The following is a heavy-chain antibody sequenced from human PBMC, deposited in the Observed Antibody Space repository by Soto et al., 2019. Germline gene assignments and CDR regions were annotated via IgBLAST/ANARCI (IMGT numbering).Heavy chain of an antibody. Sequence: QVHLVQSGTEARKPGSSVNVSCETSGGNFNSYGFNWVRQVPGQRLEWMGGIIPMFGLVKVGQIYQRRVAFTADHSTDKVSMELTRLRPEDTAVYYFAGEVGGTGLQFWGQGTLVIVSS. J-gene: IGHJ4*02. CDR2: IIPMFGLV. CDR1: GGNFNSYG. D-gene: IGHD3-9*01. CDR3: AGEVGGTGLQF. V-gene: IGHV1-69*12.